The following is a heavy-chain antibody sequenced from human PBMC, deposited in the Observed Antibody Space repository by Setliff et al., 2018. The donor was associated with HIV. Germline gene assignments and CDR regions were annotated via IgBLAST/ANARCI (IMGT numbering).Heavy chain of an antibody. CDR2: INHSGST. J-gene: IGHJ3*01. V-gene: IGHV4-34*01. CDR1: GGSFSAYY. Sequence: SETLSLTCVVYGGSFSAYYWSWIRQPPGKGLEWIGEINHSGSTNYNPSLKTRVTIMVDTSKNQFSLRLGSVTAADTAVYYCAGEWSYGAFDTFDVWGQGTMVTVSS. D-gene: IGHD5-18*01. CDR3: AGEWSYGAFDTFDV.